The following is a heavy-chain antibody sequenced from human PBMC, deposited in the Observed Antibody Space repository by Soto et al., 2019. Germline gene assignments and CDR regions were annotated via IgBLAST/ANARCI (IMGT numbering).Heavy chain of an antibody. J-gene: IGHJ5*02. Sequence: QVQLVQSGAEVKKPGSSVKVSCKTSGGTISNYAISWVRQAPGQGLEWMGGIIPLFGTTNYAQKFQGRVTITADESTRTADMELSSLRSADTGVYYCARGGFWSGYYSWFDPWGQGTLVTVSS. V-gene: IGHV1-69*12. CDR3: ARGGFWSGYYSWFDP. D-gene: IGHD3-3*01. CDR1: GGTISNYA. CDR2: IIPLFGTT.